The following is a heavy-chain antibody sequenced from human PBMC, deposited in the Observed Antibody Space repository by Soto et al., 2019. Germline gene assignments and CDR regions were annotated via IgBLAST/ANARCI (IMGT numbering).Heavy chain of an antibody. CDR1: GYSFTSHW. CDR3: ARHMESAGDDY. J-gene: IGHJ4*02. V-gene: IGHV5-10-1*01. D-gene: IGHD3-16*01. Sequence: GESLKISCKGSGYSFTSHWISWVRQMSGKGLEWMGRIDPADSYTNYSPSFQGRVTISADKSISTAYLQWSSLRASDTAIYYCARHMESAGDDYWGQGTLVTVSS. CDR2: IDPADSYT.